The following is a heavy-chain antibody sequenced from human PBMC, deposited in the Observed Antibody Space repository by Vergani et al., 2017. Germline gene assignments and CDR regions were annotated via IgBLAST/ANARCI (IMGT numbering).Heavy chain of an antibody. Sequence: VQLVESGGGLVQPGGSLRLSCAASGFTFSSYGIHWVRQAPGKGLEWVAIIWYDGSKKYYTDSVKGRFTISRDNSKNTLYLQMNSLRAEDTAVYYCARDPGRQSYGMDVWGQGTTVTVSS. V-gene: IGHV3-33*08. CDR3: ARDPGRQSYGMDV. J-gene: IGHJ6*02. CDR1: GFTFSSYG. D-gene: IGHD2-15*01. CDR2: IWYDGSKK.